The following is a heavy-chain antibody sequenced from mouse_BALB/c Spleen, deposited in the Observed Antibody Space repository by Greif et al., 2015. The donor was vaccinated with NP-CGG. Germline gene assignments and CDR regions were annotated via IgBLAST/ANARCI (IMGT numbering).Heavy chain of an antibody. D-gene: IGHD2-14*01. CDR3: ARGYDGGGYFDY. J-gene: IGHJ2*01. CDR1: GYTFTSYY. Sequence: QVQLKQSGPELVKPGASVRISCKASGYTFTSYYIHWVKQRPGQGLEWIGWIYPGNVNTKYNEKFKGKATLTADKSSSTAYMQLSSLTSEDCAVYFCARGYDGGGYFDYWGKGTTLTVSS. V-gene: IGHV1S56*01. CDR2: IYPGNVNT.